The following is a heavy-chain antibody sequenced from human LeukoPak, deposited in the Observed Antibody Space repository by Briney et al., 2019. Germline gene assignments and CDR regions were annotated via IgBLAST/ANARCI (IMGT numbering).Heavy chain of an antibody. CDR3: ARDVGNGWYNFDY. Sequence: EASVKVSCKTSGYITSHYMHWVRQAPGRGLEWMGAIHPSGSSTSYAQKFRGRVTMTRDTSTSTVYMELSSLRSEDTAVYYCARDVGNGWYNFDYWGQGTLVTVSS. CDR1: GYITSHY. V-gene: IGHV1-46*01. J-gene: IGHJ4*02. CDR2: IHPSGSST. D-gene: IGHD6-19*01.